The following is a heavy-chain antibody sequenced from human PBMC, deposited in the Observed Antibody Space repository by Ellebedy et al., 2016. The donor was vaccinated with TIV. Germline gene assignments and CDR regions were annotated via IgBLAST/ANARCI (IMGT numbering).Heavy chain of an antibody. D-gene: IGHD3-22*01. Sequence: SETLSLTXAVYGGSFSGYYWSWIRQPPGKGLEWIGEINHSGSTNYNPSLKSRVTISVDTSKNQFSLKLSSVTAADTAVYYCARYTALRGSYDSSGYYWDYYYYMDVWGKGTTVTVSS. V-gene: IGHV4-34*01. CDR1: GGSFSGYY. CDR2: INHSGST. J-gene: IGHJ6*03. CDR3: ARYTALRGSYDSSGYYWDYYYYMDV.